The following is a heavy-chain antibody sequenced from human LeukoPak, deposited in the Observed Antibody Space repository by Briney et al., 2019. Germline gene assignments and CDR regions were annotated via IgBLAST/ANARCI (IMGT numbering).Heavy chain of an antibody. CDR3: ARDPARGQLASPIDY. V-gene: IGHV4-39*07. CDR1: GGSISSSSYY. D-gene: IGHD6-13*01. J-gene: IGHJ4*02. CDR2: IYDSGST. Sequence: SETLSLTCIVSGGSISSSSYYWGWIRQPPGKGLEWIGGIYDSGSTYYNPSLKSRVTTSVDASKNQFSLKLSSVTAADTAVYYCARDPARGQLASPIDYWGQGTLVTVSS.